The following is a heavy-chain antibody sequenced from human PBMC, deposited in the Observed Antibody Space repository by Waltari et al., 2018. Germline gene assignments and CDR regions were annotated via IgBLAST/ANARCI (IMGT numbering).Heavy chain of an antibody. CDR3: ARVAEAGKNWYFDL. CDR2: IYYTGRT. CDR1: DASIGTPY. V-gene: IGHV4-59*11. D-gene: IGHD6-19*01. J-gene: IGHJ2*01. Sequence: QVHLQESGPGLVKPSETLSLTCSVSDASIGTPYWSWIRQPPGKGLEWIGYIYYTGRTDHNPSLNRRATISVDRSKDQISLRLSSVTAADTAVYYCARVAEAGKNWYFDLWGRGTLVTVSS.